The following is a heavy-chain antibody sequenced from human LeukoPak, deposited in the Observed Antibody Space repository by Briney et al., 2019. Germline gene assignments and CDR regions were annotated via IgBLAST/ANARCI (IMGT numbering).Heavy chain of an antibody. D-gene: IGHD1-26*01. V-gene: IGHV1-46*01. CDR3: ARSKIVGGTTVNWFDP. Sequence: ASVKVSCKASGYTFTSYYMHWVRRAPGQGLEWMGIINPSGGSTSYAQKFQGRVTMTTDTSTSTVYMELSSLRSEDTAVYFCARSKIVGGTTVNWFDPWGQGTLVTISS. J-gene: IGHJ5*02. CDR1: GYTFTSYY. CDR2: INPSGGST.